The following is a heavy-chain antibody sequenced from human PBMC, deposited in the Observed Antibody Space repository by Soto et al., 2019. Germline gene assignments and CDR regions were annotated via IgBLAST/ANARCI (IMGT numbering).Heavy chain of an antibody. CDR2: ISNDGAFA. CDR1: GFTFSDYW. J-gene: IGHJ5*02. Sequence: EVRLVESGGGLVQPGGSLRLSCAASGFTFSDYWMHWVRQAPETGLVWVSGISNDGAFAAYADSVKGRFTISRDNAQNMMYLQINSLRAEDTALYYCARDRPHNWFDPWGQGILVTVSS. CDR3: ARDRPHNWFDP. V-gene: IGHV3-74*03.